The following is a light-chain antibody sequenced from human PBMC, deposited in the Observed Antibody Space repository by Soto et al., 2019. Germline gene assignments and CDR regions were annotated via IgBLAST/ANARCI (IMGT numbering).Light chain of an antibody. V-gene: IGKV1-5*03. CDR1: QSISSS. CDR2: KAS. J-gene: IGKJ1*01. CDR3: QQYNSYWT. Sequence: DIPMTQSPSTLSASVGDRVTITCRASQSISSSLAWYQQKPGKAPKLLIYKASSLESGVPSRFSGSGSGTEFTLTISSVQPDDFAPYYCQQYNSYWTFGQGTKVEIK.